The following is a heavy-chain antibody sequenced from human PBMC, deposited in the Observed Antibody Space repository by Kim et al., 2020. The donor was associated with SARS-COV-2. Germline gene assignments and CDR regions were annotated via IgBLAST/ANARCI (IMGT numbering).Heavy chain of an antibody. J-gene: IGHJ4*02. V-gene: IGHV6-1*01. CDR3: AKGTLEGGFDY. CDR1: GDSVSSNRAA. Sequence: SQTLSLTCAISGDSVSSNRAAWHWIRQSPSRGLEWLGRTYYRSKFYFDYAASVKCRIIINPDTSNNQFSLQVSSMTPEDAAVYYCAKGTLEGGFDYWGQG. CDR2: TYYRSKFYF.